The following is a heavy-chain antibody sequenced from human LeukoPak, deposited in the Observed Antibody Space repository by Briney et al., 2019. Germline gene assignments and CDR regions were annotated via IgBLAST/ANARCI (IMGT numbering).Heavy chain of an antibody. Sequence: SETLSLTCTVSGGSISSYYWSWIRQPAGKGLEWIGSIYTSGSTNYNPSLKSRVTMSVDTSKNQFSLKLSSVTAADTAVYYCARDCCGSGSYYVVDYYYYGMDVWGQGTTVTVSS. V-gene: IGHV4-4*07. J-gene: IGHJ6*02. CDR3: ARDCCGSGSYYVVDYYYYGMDV. CDR1: GGSISSYY. CDR2: IYTSGST. D-gene: IGHD3-10*01.